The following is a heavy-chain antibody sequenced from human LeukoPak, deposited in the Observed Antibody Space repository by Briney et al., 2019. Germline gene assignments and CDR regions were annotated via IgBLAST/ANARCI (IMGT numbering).Heavy chain of an antibody. CDR2: IYYSGST. CDR3: ARDALAAYGSGENWFDP. CDR1: GGSISSGGYY. J-gene: IGHJ5*02. Sequence: SETLSLTCTVSGGSISSGGYYWSWIRQHPGKGLEWIVYIYYSGSTYYNPSLKRRLTISVDTSKNQFSLKLSSVTAADTAVYYCARDALAAYGSGENWFDPWGQGTLVTVSS. V-gene: IGHV4-31*03. D-gene: IGHD3-10*01.